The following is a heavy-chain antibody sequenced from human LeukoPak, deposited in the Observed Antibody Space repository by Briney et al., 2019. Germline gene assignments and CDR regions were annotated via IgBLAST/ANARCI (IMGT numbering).Heavy chain of an antibody. CDR2: ISSSGSYT. CDR3: ARVGLIAAAGTPDY. CDR1: GFTFSDYY. J-gene: IGHJ4*02. V-gene: IGHV3-11*06. D-gene: IGHD6-13*01. Sequence: GGSLRLSWAASGFTFSDYYMSWIRQAPGKGLEWVSYISSSGSYTNYADSVKGRFTTSRDNAKNSLYLQMNSLRAEDTAVYYCARVGLIAAAGTPDYWGQGTLVTVSS.